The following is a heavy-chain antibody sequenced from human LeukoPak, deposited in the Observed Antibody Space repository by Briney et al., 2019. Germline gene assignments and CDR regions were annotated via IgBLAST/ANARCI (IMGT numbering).Heavy chain of an antibody. CDR3: AKVSTRGSGTPIGKFDY. V-gene: IGHV3-23*01. D-gene: IGHD5/OR15-5a*01. Sequence: GGSLRLSCAASGFTFSNYAMSWVRQAPGEGLEWVSGISGGGGTTYYADFVKGRFTISRDNSKNTVLLQMNSLRAEDTAVYYCAKVSTRGSGTPIGKFDYWGQGALVTVSS. CDR1: GFTFSNYA. CDR2: ISGGGGTT. J-gene: IGHJ4*02.